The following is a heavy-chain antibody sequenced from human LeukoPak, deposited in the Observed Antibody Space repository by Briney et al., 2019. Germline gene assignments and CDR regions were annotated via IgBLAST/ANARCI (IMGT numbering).Heavy chain of an antibody. D-gene: IGHD3-10*01. CDR2: INPSGGST. CDR3: ARDLYDNPI. J-gene: IGHJ3*02. Sequence: GASVKVSCKASGYTFTSYGISWVRQAPGQGLEWMGIINPSGGSTSYAQKFQGRVTMTRDTSTSTAYMELRSLRSDDTAVYYCARDLYDNPIWGQGTMVTVSS. V-gene: IGHV1-46*01. CDR1: GYTFTSYG.